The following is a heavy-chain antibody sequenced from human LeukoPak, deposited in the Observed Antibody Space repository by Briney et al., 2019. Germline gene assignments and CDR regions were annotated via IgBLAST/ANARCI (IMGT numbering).Heavy chain of an antibody. CDR2: INPNGGGT. CDR3: AQRSGWDSLTY. CDR1: GHTFTGYY. V-gene: IGHV1-2*02. D-gene: IGHD6-19*01. Sequence: ASVKLSCNASGHTFTGYYMHWVRQAPGQGLEWMGWINPNGGGTNHAQKSQGRVSMTRDTSISTAYTGLSRLRSDDTAVYYCAQRSGWDSLTYWGQGTLVTVSS. J-gene: IGHJ4*02.